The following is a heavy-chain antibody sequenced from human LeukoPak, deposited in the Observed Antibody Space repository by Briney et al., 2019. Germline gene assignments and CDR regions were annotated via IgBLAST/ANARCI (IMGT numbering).Heavy chain of an antibody. V-gene: IGHV3-23*01. D-gene: IGHD3-22*01. CDR3: ARKRSHSSGFLDY. CDR1: GFTFSSYA. Sequence: PGGSLRLSCAASGFTFSSYAMSWVRQAPGKGLEWVSAISGSGGSTYYADSVKGRFTISRDNSKNTLYLQMNSLRAEDTAVYYCARKRSHSSGFLDYWGQGTLVTVSS. J-gene: IGHJ4*02. CDR2: ISGSGGST.